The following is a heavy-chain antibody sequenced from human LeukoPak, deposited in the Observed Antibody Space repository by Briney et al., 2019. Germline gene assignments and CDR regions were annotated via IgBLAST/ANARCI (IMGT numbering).Heavy chain of an antibody. Sequence: GGSLRLSCAASGFTFSIYWMHWVRQPPGKGLVWVSRINSDGSSTSYADSVKGRFTISRDNAKHTLYLQMNSLRVEDTALYYCARDAPGNTALDYWGQGSLVTVSS. J-gene: IGHJ4*02. CDR3: ARDAPGNTALDY. V-gene: IGHV3-74*01. CDR1: GFTFSIYW. D-gene: IGHD5-18*01. CDR2: INSDGSST.